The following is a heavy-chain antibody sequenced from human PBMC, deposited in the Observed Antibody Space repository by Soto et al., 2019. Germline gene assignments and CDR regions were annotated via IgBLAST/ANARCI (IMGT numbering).Heavy chain of an antibody. V-gene: IGHV3-33*01. J-gene: IGHJ6*02. Sequence: LRLSCAASGFTFSSYGMHWVRQAPGKGLEWVAVIWYDGSNKYYADSVKGRFTISRDNSKNTLYLQMNSLRAEDTAVYYCARDGYGDQGYGMDVWGQGTTVTVSS. CDR2: IWYDGSNK. D-gene: IGHD4-17*01. CDR1: GFTFSSYG. CDR3: ARDGYGDQGYGMDV.